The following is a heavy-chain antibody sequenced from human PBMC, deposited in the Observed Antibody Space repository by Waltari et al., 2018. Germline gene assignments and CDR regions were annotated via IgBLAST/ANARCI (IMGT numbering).Heavy chain of an antibody. J-gene: IGHJ4*02. D-gene: IGHD3-3*01. CDR2: IIPILGIA. V-gene: IGHV1-69*08. CDR3: AKEGVPYYDFWSGSPTAFDY. Sequence: QVQLVQSGAEVKKPGSSVNVSCKASGGTFSDYTISWVRPPPGQGLEWMGRIIPILGIANYAQKFQGRVTITADKSTSTAYMELSSLRSEDTAVYYCAKEGVPYYDFWSGSPTAFDYWGQGTLVTVSS. CDR1: GGTFSDYT.